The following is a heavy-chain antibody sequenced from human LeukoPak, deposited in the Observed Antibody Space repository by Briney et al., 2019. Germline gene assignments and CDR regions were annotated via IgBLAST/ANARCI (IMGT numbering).Heavy chain of an antibody. J-gene: IGHJ2*01. Sequence: SVKVSCKASGGTFSSYAISWVRQAPGQGLGWMGGIIPIFGTANYAQKFQGRVTITRDTSASTAYMELSSLRSEDTAVYYCARASKYSSSWYWWYFDLWGRGTLVTVSS. CDR2: IIPIFGTA. V-gene: IGHV1-69*05. D-gene: IGHD6-13*01. CDR3: ARASKYSSSWYWWYFDL. CDR1: GGTFSSYA.